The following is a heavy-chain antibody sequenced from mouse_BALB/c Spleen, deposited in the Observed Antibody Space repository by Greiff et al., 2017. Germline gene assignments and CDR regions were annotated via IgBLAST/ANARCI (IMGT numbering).Heavy chain of an antibody. CDR2: IDPENGDT. Sequence: EVQLQQSGAELVRSGASVKLSCTASGFNIKDYYMHWVKQRPEQGLEWIGWIDPENGDTEYAPKFQGKATMTADTSSNTAYLQLSSLTSEDTAVYYCNALGWDYFDYWGQGTTLTVSS. V-gene: IGHV14-4*02. J-gene: IGHJ2*01. CDR3: NALGWDYFDY. CDR1: GFNIKDYY. D-gene: IGHD3-2*02.